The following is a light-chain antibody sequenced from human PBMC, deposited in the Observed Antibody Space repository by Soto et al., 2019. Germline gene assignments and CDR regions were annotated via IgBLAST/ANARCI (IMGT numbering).Light chain of an antibody. V-gene: IGKV2-28*01. CDR2: LGS. CDR3: MQALQTPLS. J-gene: IGKJ4*01. Sequence: DIVMTQSPLSLPVTPGEPASISCRSSQSLLHSDGYNYLDWYLQKPGQSPQLLIYLGSNRASGVPDRFSGSGSGTDFTLKISRVEAEDVGVYYCMQALQTPLSFGVGTEVEIK. CDR1: QSLLHSDGYNY.